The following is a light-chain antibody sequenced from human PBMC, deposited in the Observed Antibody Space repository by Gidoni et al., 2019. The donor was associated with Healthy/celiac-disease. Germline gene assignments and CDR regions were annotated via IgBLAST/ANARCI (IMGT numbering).Light chain of an antibody. CDR2: GAS. J-gene: IGKJ1*01. V-gene: IGKV3-20*01. CDR1: QSVSSSY. Sequence: EVVLTQSPGTLSCSPGERATISCRASQSVSSSYLAWYQQKPGQAPRLLIYGASSRATGMPDRFSGSGSGTDFSLTISRLEPEDFAVYYCQQYGSSPPWTFGQGTKVEIK. CDR3: QQYGSSPPWT.